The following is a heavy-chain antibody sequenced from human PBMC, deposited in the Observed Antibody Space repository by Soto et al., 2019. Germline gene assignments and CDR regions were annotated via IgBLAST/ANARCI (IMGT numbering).Heavy chain of an antibody. CDR1: GGTFSSYA. Sequence: QVQLVQSGAEVKKPGSSVKVSCKASGGTFSSYAISWVRQAPGQGLERMGGIIPIFGTANYAQKFQGRVTITADESASTAYMELSSLRSEDTAVYYCAREDRVYRSSWTRGAGMDVWGQGTTVTVSS. J-gene: IGHJ6*02. CDR3: AREDRVYRSSWTRGAGMDV. D-gene: IGHD6-13*01. CDR2: IIPIFGTA. V-gene: IGHV1-69*01.